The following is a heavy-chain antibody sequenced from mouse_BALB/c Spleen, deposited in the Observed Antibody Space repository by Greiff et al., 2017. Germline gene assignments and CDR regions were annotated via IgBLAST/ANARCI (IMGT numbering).Heavy chain of an antibody. CDR1: GFTFSDYY. CDR2: ISDGGSYT. Sequence: EVKLMESGGGLVKPGGSLKLSCAASGFTFSDYYMYWVRQTPEKRLEWVATISDGGSYTYYPDSVKGRFTISRDNAKNNLYLQMSSLKSEDTAMYYCARGHTYGDYAMDYWGQGTSVTVSS. J-gene: IGHJ4*01. V-gene: IGHV5-4*02. CDR3: ARGHTYGDYAMDY. D-gene: IGHD5-1-1*01.